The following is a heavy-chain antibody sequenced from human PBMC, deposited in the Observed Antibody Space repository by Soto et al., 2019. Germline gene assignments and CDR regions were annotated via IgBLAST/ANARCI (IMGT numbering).Heavy chain of an antibody. J-gene: IGHJ5*02. Sequence: SETLSLTCTVSGGSISSSSYYWGWIRQPPGKGLEWIGSIYYSGSTYYNPSLKSRVTISVDTSKNQFSLKLSSVTAADTAVYYCARHGLGYCSGGSCYSGIYNWFDPWGQGTLVTVSS. CDR1: GGSISSSSYY. CDR2: IYYSGST. CDR3: ARHGLGYCSGGSCYSGIYNWFDP. V-gene: IGHV4-39*01. D-gene: IGHD2-15*01.